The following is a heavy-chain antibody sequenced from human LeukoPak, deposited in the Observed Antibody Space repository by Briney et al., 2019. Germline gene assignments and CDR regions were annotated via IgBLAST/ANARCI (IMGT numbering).Heavy chain of an antibody. CDR1: GDTVSSNSAA. CDR3: ARKYSSSWYDALDI. D-gene: IGHD6-13*01. CDR2: TYYRSKWYN. Sequence: SQTLSLTCAISGDTVSSNSAAWNWIRQSPSRGLEWLGWTYYRSKWYNDYAVSVKRRITINPDTSKNHFSLQLNSVTPEDTAVYYCARKYSSSWYDALDIWGQGTMVTVSS. J-gene: IGHJ3*02. V-gene: IGHV6-1*01.